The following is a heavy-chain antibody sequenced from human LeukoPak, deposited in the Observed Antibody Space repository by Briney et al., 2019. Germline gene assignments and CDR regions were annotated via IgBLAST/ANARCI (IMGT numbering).Heavy chain of an antibody. D-gene: IGHD3-10*01. Sequence: QSGGSLRLSCEASGFNFSSHGMHWVRQAPGKGLEWVAVIWFDGSSKDYADSVKGRFTISRDNSQNTAYLQMNSLRADDTAVYYCARPAYYYGSGLYYYFDYWGQGTLVTVSS. J-gene: IGHJ4*02. CDR2: IWFDGSSK. CDR1: GFNFSSHG. CDR3: ARPAYYYGSGLYYYFDY. V-gene: IGHV3-33*01.